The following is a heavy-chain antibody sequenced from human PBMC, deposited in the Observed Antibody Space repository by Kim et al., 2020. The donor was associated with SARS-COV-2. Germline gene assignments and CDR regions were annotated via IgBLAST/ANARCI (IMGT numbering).Heavy chain of an antibody. J-gene: IGHJ6*02. CDR1: GYTFTSYA. D-gene: IGHD3-9*01. V-gene: IGHV1-3*01. Sequence: ASVKVSCKASGYTFTSYAMHWVRQAPGQRLEWMGWINAGNGNTKYSQKFQGRVTITRDTSASTAYMELSSLRSEDTAVYYCARDRSYDILTGYYSPDYYYGMDVWGQGTTVTVSS. CDR3: ARDRSYDILTGYYSPDYYYGMDV. CDR2: INAGNGNT.